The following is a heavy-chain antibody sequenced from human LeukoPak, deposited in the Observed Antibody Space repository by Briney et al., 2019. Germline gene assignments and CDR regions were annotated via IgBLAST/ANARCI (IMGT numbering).Heavy chain of an antibody. J-gene: IGHJ6*02. CDR2: ISAYNGNT. CDR3: ARDVVAGTTMWYYYYGMDV. Sequence: GASVKVSCKASGYTFTSYGISRVRQAPGQGLEWMGWISAYNGNTNYAQKLQGRVTMTTDTSTSTAYMELRSLRSDDTAVYYCARDVVAGTTMWYYYYGMDVWGQGTTVTVSS. CDR1: GYTFTSYG. V-gene: IGHV1-18*01. D-gene: IGHD6-19*01.